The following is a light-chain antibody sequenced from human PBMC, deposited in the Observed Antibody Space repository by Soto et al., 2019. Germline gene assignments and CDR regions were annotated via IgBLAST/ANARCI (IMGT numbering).Light chain of an antibody. CDR2: GAS. V-gene: IGKV1-27*01. Sequence: DIQMTQSPSSLSASAGDRVTITCRASQGISTYLAWYQQKPGKVPKLLIYGASTLQSGVPSRFSGSGSGTDFTLTISSLHPEDVATYYCQKYNRAPLTFGGGTKVEIK. J-gene: IGKJ4*01. CDR1: QGISTY. CDR3: QKYNRAPLT.